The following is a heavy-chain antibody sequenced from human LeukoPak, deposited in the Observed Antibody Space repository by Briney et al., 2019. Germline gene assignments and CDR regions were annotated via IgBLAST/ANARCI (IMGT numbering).Heavy chain of an antibody. Sequence: PGGSLRLSCAASGFTFSTYAMSWVRQAPGKGLEWVSTISGSDGGTYYADSVKGRFIISRDNSKNTLYLQMNSLRAEDTAIYYCAKDLGSIFADYWGQGTLVTVSS. J-gene: IGHJ4*02. V-gene: IGHV3-23*01. CDR3: AKDLGSIFADY. CDR2: ISGSDGGT. D-gene: IGHD3-10*01. CDR1: GFTFSTYA.